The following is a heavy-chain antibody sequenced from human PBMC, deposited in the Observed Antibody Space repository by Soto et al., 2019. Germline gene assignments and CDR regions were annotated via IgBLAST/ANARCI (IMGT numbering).Heavy chain of an antibody. CDR2: IHHSGGT. CDR3: TRIDVPALRRWLTRYYNYYYMDV. J-gene: IGHJ6*03. V-gene: IGHV4-4*02. CDR1: SVSISSSNW. Sequence: QVQLQESGPGLVEPSGTLSLTCAVSSVSISSSNWWSWVRQPPGKGLEWIGEIHHSGGTNYNPSLNNRVTMSVNKSKNQLSLQLRFVTAADTAVYYCTRIDVPALRRWLTRYYNYYYMDVWGKGTTVSVSS. D-gene: IGHD2-2*01.